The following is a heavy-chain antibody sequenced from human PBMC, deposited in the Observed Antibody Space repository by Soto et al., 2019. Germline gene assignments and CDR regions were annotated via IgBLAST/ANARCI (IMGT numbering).Heavy chain of an antibody. Sequence: EVHLVEAGGGLIQPGGSLTLSCAASGFSVSDSYINWVRQSPGKGLEWVSIVYSGGGTYYADSVKGRFTISRDNSKNTLYLQMNSLRAEDTAVYYCARSSGGSYHLHAFDIWGQGTMVTVSS. CDR1: GFSVSDSY. J-gene: IGHJ3*02. CDR2: VYSGGGT. V-gene: IGHV3-53*01. CDR3: ARSSGGSYHLHAFDI. D-gene: IGHD3-16*02.